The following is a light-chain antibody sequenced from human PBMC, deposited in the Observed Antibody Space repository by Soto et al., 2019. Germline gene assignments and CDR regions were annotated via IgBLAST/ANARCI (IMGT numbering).Light chain of an antibody. Sequence: ETVMTQSPATLSVSPGERVTLSCRASQSVSTNLAWYQQKPVQAPRLLIYATSSRATGIPDRFSGSGSGTDFTLTISRLEPEDFAVYYCQQYGRSGTFGQGTKVDIK. CDR2: ATS. CDR3: QQYGRSGT. CDR1: QSVSTN. V-gene: IGKV3-20*01. J-gene: IGKJ1*01.